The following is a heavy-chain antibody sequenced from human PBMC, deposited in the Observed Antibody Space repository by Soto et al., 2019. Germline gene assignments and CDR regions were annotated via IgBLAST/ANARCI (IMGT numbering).Heavy chain of an antibody. J-gene: IGHJ4*02. V-gene: IGHV5-51*06. D-gene: IGHD1-26*01. Sequence: GESLKISCKGSGYFFTSYWIGWVRQMSGQGLEWMGAISPGDSETKYSPSFEGQVTISADKSSSSAYLQWSSLKASDTAVYYCARTRGVVGPTPFDYWGQGTMVTVYS. CDR3: ARTRGVVGPTPFDY. CDR2: ISPGDSET. CDR1: GYFFTSYW.